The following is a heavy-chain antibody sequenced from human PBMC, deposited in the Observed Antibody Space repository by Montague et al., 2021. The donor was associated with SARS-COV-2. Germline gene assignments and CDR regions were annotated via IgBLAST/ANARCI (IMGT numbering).Heavy chain of an antibody. CDR2: ISSDGSGT. CDR1: GFTFSSYW. Sequence: SLRLSCAASGFTFSSYWMHWVRQAPGKGLVWVSRISSDGSGTTYVDSVKGRFTISRDNAKNTLYLQMNSLRAEDTAVYYCARDPDSGSYWDSFDNWGQGTMVTVSS. J-gene: IGHJ3*02. CDR3: ARDPDSGSYWDSFDN. D-gene: IGHD1-26*01. V-gene: IGHV3-74*01.